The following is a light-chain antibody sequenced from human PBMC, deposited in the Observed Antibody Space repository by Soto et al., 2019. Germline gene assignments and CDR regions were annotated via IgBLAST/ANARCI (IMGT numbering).Light chain of an antibody. J-gene: IGLJ2*01. Sequence: QSALTQPASVSGSPGQSITISCTGTSSDVGAYTYVAWYQQYPGQAPKIIVHDVINRPSGASNRFSGSKSGNTASLTISGLQAEDEADYYCSSYTSSSTVVFGGGNKLTVL. V-gene: IGLV2-14*01. CDR3: SSYTSSSTVV. CDR2: DVI. CDR1: SSDVGAYTY.